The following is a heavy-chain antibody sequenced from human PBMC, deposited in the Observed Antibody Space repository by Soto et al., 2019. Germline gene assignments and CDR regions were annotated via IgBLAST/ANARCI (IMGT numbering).Heavy chain of an antibody. CDR3: ARELGCCSSTSCYTAFDI. Sequence: GGSLRLSCAASGFTFSSYAMHWVRQAPGKGLEWVAVISYDGSNKYYADSVKGRFTISRDNSKNTLYLQMNSLRAEDTAVYYCARELGCCSSTSCYTAFDIWGQGTMVTVSS. CDR2: ISYDGSNK. V-gene: IGHV3-30-3*01. D-gene: IGHD2-2*02. CDR1: GFTFSSYA. J-gene: IGHJ3*02.